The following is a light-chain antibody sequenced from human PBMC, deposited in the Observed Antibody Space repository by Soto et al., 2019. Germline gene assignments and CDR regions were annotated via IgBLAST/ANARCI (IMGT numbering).Light chain of an antibody. CDR3: QQRSNWQGFA. CDR2: GAS. J-gene: IGKJ3*01. Sequence: EIVLTQCPGTLSLSPGERATLSCRASQSVSSSYLAWYQQKPGQAPRLLIYGASSRATGIPDRFSGSGSGTEFTLTISSLQSEDFAVYFCQQRSNWQGFAFGPGPKVDIK. V-gene: IGKV3D-20*02. CDR1: QSVSSSY.